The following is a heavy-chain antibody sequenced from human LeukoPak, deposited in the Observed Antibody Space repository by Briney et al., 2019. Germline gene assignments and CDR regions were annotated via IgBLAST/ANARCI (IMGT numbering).Heavy chain of an antibody. Sequence: ASVKVSCKASGYTFTSYGISWVRQAPGQGLEWMGWISAYNGNTNYAQKLQGRVTMTTDTSTSTAYMELRSLRSNDTAVYYCARDVSSGWESYFQHWGQGTLVTVSS. CDR1: GYTFTSYG. CDR2: ISAYNGNT. CDR3: ARDVSSGWESYFQH. J-gene: IGHJ1*01. D-gene: IGHD6-19*01. V-gene: IGHV1-18*01.